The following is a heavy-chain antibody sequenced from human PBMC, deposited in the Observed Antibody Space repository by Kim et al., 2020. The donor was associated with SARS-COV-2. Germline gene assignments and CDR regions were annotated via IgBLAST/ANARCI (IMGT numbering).Heavy chain of an antibody. CDR3: ARALGLVIIFDAYGYGMDV. Sequence: GGSLRLSCAASGFTFSSYWMSWVRQAPGKGLEWVANIKQDGSEKYYVDSVKGRFTISRDNAKNSLYLQMNSLRAEDTAVYYCARALGLVIIFDAYGYGMDVWGQGTTVTVSS. J-gene: IGHJ6*02. V-gene: IGHV3-7*01. CDR1: GFTFSSYW. D-gene: IGHD3-9*01. CDR2: IKQDGSEK.